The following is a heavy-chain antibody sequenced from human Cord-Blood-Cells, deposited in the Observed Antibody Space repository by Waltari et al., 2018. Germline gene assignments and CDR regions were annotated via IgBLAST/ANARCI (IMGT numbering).Heavy chain of an antibody. D-gene: IGHD5-12*01. CDR1: GGSISSSSYY. Sequence: QLQLQESCPGLVKPSETLSLTCTVSGGSISSSSYYWGWIRQPPGKGLEWIGSIYYSGSTYYNPSLKRRVTMSVDTSKNQFSLKLSSVTAADTAVYYCARLPWGDGYEGYWGQGTLVTVSS. J-gene: IGHJ4*02. CDR2: IYYSGST. CDR3: ARLPWGDGYEGY. V-gene: IGHV4-39*01.